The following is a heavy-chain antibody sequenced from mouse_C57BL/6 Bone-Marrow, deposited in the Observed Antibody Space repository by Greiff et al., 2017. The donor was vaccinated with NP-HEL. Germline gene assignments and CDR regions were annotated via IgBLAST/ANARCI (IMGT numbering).Heavy chain of an antibody. V-gene: IGHV5-6*01. CDR2: ISSGGSYT. D-gene: IGHD6-1*01. CDR1: GFTFSSYG. J-gene: IGHJ2*01. CDR3: ARHPQPSFDY. Sequence: EVKVVESGGDLVKPGGSLKLSCAASGFTFSSYGMSWVRQTPDKRLEWVATISSGGSYTYYPDSVKGRFTISRDNAKNTLYLQMSSLKSEDTAMYYCARHPQPSFDYWGQGTTLTVSS.